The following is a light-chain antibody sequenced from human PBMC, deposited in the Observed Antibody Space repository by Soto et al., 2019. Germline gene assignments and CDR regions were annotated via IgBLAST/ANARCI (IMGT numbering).Light chain of an antibody. J-gene: IGKJ2*01. V-gene: IGKV3-20*01. Sequence: EIVLTQSPGTLSVSPGERATLSCRASQSVSSSYLAGYQQKPGQAPRLLIYGASTRATGFPDRFSGSGSGTDFTLTISRLEPEDFAVYYCQQYGSSPPYTFGQGTKLEIK. CDR1: QSVSSSY. CDR3: QQYGSSPPYT. CDR2: GAS.